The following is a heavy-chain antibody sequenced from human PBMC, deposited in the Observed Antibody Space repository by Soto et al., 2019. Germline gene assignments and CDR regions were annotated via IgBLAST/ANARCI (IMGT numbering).Heavy chain of an antibody. CDR2: IYYTGST. D-gene: IGHD2-15*01. CDR3: AVCRGFSNYYFDS. J-gene: IGHJ4*02. Sequence: PSETLSLTCTVSGGSIRSDDYHWSWIRQPPGKGLEWIGYIYYTGSTYYNPSLKSRINISGDTSENQFSLKLSSVTAADTAVYYCAVCRGFSNYYFDSWGQGTLVTVSS. CDR1: GGSIRSDDYH. V-gene: IGHV4-30-4*01.